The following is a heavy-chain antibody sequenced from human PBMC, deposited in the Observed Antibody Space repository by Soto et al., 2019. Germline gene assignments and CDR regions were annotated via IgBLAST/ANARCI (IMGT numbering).Heavy chain of an antibody. CDR1: GFTFTSSA. J-gene: IGHJ4*02. CDR3: AADFLAGIAVAGTRSWYFDY. Sequence: SVKVSCKASGFTFTSSAVQWVRQARGQRLEWIGWIVVGSGNTNYAQKFQERVSITRDMSTSTAYMELSSLRSEDTAVYYCAADFLAGIAVAGTRSWYFDYWGQGALVTVSS. CDR2: IVVGSGNT. D-gene: IGHD6-19*01. V-gene: IGHV1-58*01.